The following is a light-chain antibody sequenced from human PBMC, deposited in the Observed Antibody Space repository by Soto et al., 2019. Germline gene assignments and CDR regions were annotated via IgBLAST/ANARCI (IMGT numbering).Light chain of an antibody. CDR1: QSIASF. CDR3: LQEYSPLLA. CDR2: DTS. J-gene: IGKJ4*01. Sequence: DIQMTQSPSSLSASIGDTVTITCRASQSIASFLNWLQLKPGKAPKLLISDTSTLQSGVPSRFSGGGSGTEFTLTISSLQPEDSALYFCLQEYSPLLAFGAGTRVEIK. V-gene: IGKV1-39*01.